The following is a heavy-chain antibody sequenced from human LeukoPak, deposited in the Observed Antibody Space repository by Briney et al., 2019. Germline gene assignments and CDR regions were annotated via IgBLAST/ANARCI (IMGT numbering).Heavy chain of an antibody. CDR3: ARDTIFGVVIASANWFDP. D-gene: IGHD3-3*01. CDR2: IYTSGST. CDR1: GGSISSYY. V-gene: IGHV4-4*07. J-gene: IGHJ5*02. Sequence: PSETLSLTCTVSGGSISSYYWGWIRQPGGKGLEWIGRIYTSGSTNYNPSLKSRVTMSVDTSKNQFSLKLSSVTAADTAVYYCARDTIFGVVIASANWFDPWGQGTLVTVSS.